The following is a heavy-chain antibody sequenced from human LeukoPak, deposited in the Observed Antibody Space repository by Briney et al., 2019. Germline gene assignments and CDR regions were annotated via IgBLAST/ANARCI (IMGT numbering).Heavy chain of an antibody. D-gene: IGHD3-22*01. J-gene: IGHJ3*02. CDR1: GGTFSSYA. Sequence: SVKVSCKASGGTFSSYAISWVRQAPGQGLEWIGRIIPIFGTANYAQKFQGRVTITTDESTSTAYMELSSLRSEDTAVYYCAGSGYYNSSGYAADIWGQGTMVTVSS. V-gene: IGHV1-69*05. CDR3: AGSGYYNSSGYAADI. CDR2: IIPIFGTA.